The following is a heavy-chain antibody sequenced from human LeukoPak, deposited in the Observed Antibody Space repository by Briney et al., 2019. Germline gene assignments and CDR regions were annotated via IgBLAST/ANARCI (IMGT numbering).Heavy chain of an antibody. D-gene: IGHD1-14*01. Sequence: ASVKVSCKASGYRFTGYNIDWVRQAPGQRPKWMGRINAENGDTKYSQKFQGRVTITRDTFASTSYMELSSLRSEDTAVYYCARDQYNVIDSWGQGTLVTVSS. J-gene: IGHJ4*02. V-gene: IGHV1-3*01. CDR3: ARDQYNVIDS. CDR1: GYRFTGYN. CDR2: INAENGDT.